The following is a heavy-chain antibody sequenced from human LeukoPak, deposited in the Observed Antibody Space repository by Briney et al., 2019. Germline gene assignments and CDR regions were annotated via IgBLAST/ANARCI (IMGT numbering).Heavy chain of an antibody. V-gene: IGHV4-59*01. Sequence: SETLSLTCTVSGGSISSYYWSWIRQPPGKGLEWIGYIYYSGSTNYNPSLKSRVTISVDTSKNQFSLKLSFVTAADTAVYYCARGTLEYSSSWYNYYYGMDVWGQGTTVTVSS. J-gene: IGHJ6*02. CDR1: GGSISSYY. D-gene: IGHD6-13*01. CDR3: ARGTLEYSSSWYNYYYGMDV. CDR2: IYYSGST.